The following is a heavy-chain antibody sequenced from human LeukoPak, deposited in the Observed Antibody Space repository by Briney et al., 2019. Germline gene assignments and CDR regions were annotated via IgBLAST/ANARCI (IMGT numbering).Heavy chain of an antibody. D-gene: IGHD2-15*01. J-gene: IGHJ4*02. CDR1: GYTFTGYD. CDR2: INPISGGT. CDR3: ARAECSSGSCSNDY. V-gene: IGHV1-2*02. Sequence: GASVKVSCKASGYTFTGYDMHWGRQAPGQGPEWMGWINPISGGTKYAQKFQGRVTMTRDTSSSTAFMELSRLRSDDTAVYYCARAECSSGSCSNDYWGQGALVTVSS.